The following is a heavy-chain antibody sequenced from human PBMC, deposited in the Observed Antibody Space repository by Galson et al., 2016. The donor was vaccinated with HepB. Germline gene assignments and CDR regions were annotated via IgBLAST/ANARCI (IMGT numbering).Heavy chain of an antibody. Sequence: SLRLSCAASGFRFSSYAMTWVRQAPGKGLEWVSSIGGSGVTTYFADSVRGRFTITRDNSKNTLFLQMSSLRADDTAVYYCAKVSPPYSSGWFVDAFDIWGQGTMVTVSS. J-gene: IGHJ3*02. D-gene: IGHD6-19*01. V-gene: IGHV3-23*01. CDR1: GFRFSSYA. CDR2: IGGSGVTT. CDR3: AKVSPPYSSGWFVDAFDI.